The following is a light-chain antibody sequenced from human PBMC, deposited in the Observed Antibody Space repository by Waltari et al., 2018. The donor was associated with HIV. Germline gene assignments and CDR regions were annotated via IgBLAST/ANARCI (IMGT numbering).Light chain of an antibody. V-gene: IGLV3-9*01. CDR3: QGWDSSTGVV. CDR1: NSGSKN. J-gene: IGLJ2*01. Sequence: SDELTQSLSVSVALGQTARITCGGNNSGSKNVHWYQEKPGQDPVRVIYRNSNRRFGIPERLAGYNAGNTATLTISRAQAGDEADYYCQGWDSSTGVVFGGGTKLTVL. CDR2: RNS.